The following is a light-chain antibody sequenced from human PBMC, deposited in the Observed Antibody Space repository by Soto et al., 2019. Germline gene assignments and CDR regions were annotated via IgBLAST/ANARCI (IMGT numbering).Light chain of an antibody. J-gene: IGKJ2*01. V-gene: IGKV1-39*01. CDR1: QSIITY. CDR3: QQSYKTPYT. Sequence: DIQMTQSPSSLSASEGDRVTITCRASQSIITYLNWYQQKPGKAPKLLIYAASSLQSGVPSRFSGSGSGTDFALTISSLQPEDFATYYCQQSYKTPYTFGQGTKVEIK. CDR2: AAS.